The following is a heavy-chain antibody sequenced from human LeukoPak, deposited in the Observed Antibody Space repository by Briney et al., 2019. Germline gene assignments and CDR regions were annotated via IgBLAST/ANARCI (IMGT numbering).Heavy chain of an antibody. D-gene: IGHD5-12*01. Sequence: PSQTLSLTCTVSGGSISSSSFYWGWIRQPPGKGLEWIGSIYYSGNTYYNPSLKSRVTMSVDTSKNQFSLKLTSVTAADTAVYYCARGAGYSREVNYYHYMDVWGKGTTVTVSS. CDR3: ARGAGYSREVNYYHYMDV. CDR2: IYYSGNT. V-gene: IGHV4-39*07. J-gene: IGHJ6*03. CDR1: GGSISSSSFY.